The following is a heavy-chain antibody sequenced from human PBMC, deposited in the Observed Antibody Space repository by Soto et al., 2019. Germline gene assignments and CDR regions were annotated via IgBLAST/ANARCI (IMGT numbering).Heavy chain of an antibody. CDR1: GFTLTSYS. Sequence: KPVGSLRLSCAASGFTLTSYSMNWVRQASGKGLEWVASISSSSSHIYYADSVKGRFTISRDNARNSLYLQMNSLRAEDTAVYYCVRERGLSSYYGMDVWGQGTTVTVSS. D-gene: IGHD3-10*01. J-gene: IGHJ6*02. CDR3: VRERGLSSYYGMDV. CDR2: ISSSSSHI. V-gene: IGHV3-21*01.